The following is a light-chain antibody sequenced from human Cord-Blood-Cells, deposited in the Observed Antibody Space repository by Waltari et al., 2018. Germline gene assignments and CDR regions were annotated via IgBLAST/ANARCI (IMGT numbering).Light chain of an antibody. Sequence: QSALTQPASVSGSPGPSITISCPGTSSDVGGYNYVSWYQQHPGKAPKLMIYDVSKRPSGVSNRFSGSKSGNTASLTISGLQDEDEADYYCSSYTSSSTWVFGGGTKLTVL. CDR3: SSYTSSSTWV. CDR1: SSDVGGYNY. J-gene: IGLJ3*02. V-gene: IGLV2-14*01. CDR2: DVS.